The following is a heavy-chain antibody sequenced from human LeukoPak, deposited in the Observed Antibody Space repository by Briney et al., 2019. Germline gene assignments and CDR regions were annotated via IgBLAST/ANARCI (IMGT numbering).Heavy chain of an antibody. CDR1: GGSISSSSDY. CDR2: IYYSGST. CDR3: ARGQGVKVRDYYYYYYMDV. D-gene: IGHD3-10*01. Sequence: SETLSLTCTVSGGSISSSSDYWGWIRQPPGKGLEWIGYIYYSGSTNYNPSLKSRVTISVDTSKNQFSLKLSSVTAADTAVYYCARGQGVKVRDYYYYYYMDVWGKGTTVTISS. J-gene: IGHJ6*03. V-gene: IGHV4-61*05.